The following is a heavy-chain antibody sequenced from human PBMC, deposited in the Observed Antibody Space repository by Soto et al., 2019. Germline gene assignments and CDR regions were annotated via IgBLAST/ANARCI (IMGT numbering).Heavy chain of an antibody. CDR2: MNPNCGNT. V-gene: IGHV1-8*01. CDR1: GCTFTSYD. Sequence: QVQLVQSGAEVKKPGASVKVSCKASGCTFTSYDINWVREATGQGLEWMGWMNPNCGNTGYAQKFQGRVTMTRNTSISTAYMELSSLRSEDTAVYYCARGEDDRSGWSDWGQGTLVTVSS. CDR3: ARGEDDRSGWSD. D-gene: IGHD6-19*01. J-gene: IGHJ4*02.